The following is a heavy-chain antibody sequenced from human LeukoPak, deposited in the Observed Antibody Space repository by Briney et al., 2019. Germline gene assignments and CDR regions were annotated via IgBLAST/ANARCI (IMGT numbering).Heavy chain of an antibody. CDR2: IYHSGST. D-gene: IGHD1-26*01. J-gene: IGHJ3*02. CDR3: ARPWETDAFDI. CDR1: GYSISSGYY. V-gene: IGHV4-38-2*01. Sequence: SETLPLTCAVSGYSISSGYYWGWIRQPPGKGLEWIGSIYHSGSTYYNPSLKSRVTISVDTSKNQFSLKLSSVTAADTAVYYCARPWETDAFDIWGQGTMVTVSS.